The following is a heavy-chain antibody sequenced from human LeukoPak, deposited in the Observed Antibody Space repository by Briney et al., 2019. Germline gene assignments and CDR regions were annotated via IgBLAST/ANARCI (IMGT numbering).Heavy chain of an antibody. CDR2: INPNSGGT. J-gene: IGHJ3*02. V-gene: IGHV1-2*02. D-gene: IGHD3-22*01. CDR3: ARGFIYDSSGPRAFDI. CDR1: GYTFTGYY. Sequence: ASVKVSCKASGYTFTGYYMHWVRQAPGQGLEWMGWINPNSGGTNYAQKLQGRVTMTTDTSTSTAYMELRSLRSDDTAVYYCARGFIYDSSGPRAFDIWGQGTMVTVSS.